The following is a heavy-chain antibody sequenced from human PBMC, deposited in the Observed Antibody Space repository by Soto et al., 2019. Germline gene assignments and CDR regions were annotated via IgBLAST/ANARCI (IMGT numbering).Heavy chain of an antibody. D-gene: IGHD2-2*01. V-gene: IGHV2-5*02. Sequence: GSGPTLVNPTQTPTLTCTFSGFSLSTSGVGVGWIRQPPGKALEWLALIYWDDDKRYSPSLKSRLTITKDTSKNQVVLTMTNMDPVDTATYYCAHRHHQLLSESNWFDPWGQGTLVTVSS. CDR1: GFSLSTSGVG. CDR3: AHRHHQLLSESNWFDP. CDR2: IYWDDDK. J-gene: IGHJ5*02.